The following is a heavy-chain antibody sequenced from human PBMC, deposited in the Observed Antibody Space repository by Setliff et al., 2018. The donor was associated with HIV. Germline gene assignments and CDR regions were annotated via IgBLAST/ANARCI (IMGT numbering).Heavy chain of an antibody. Sequence: ASVKVSCKPSGYTFTTYGLSWVRQAPGQGLEWMGWISTYSDETSASQNLQGRLTMTTDTSTGTAYMELRSLRSDDTAVYYCARDVDGRSGYSSDYWGQGTLVT. CDR2: ISTYSDET. J-gene: IGHJ4*02. CDR1: GYTFTTYG. CDR3: ARDVDGRSGYSSDY. V-gene: IGHV1-18*01. D-gene: IGHD5-18*01.